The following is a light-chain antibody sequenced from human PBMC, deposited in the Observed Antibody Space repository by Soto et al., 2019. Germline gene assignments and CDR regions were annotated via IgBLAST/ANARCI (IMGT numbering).Light chain of an antibody. Sequence: ETVLTQSPATLSLSPGERATLSCRASQSISNSLAWYQHKPGQAPRLLIYDASNRATGIPARFSGSGSGTDFTLTISSLEPEDFAVYYCQQRSNWPLFGGGTKVDI. V-gene: IGKV3-11*01. J-gene: IGKJ4*01. CDR3: QQRSNWPL. CDR2: DAS. CDR1: QSISNS.